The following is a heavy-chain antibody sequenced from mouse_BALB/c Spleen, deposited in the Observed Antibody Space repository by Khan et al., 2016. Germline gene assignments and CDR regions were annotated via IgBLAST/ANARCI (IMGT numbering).Heavy chain of an antibody. V-gene: IGHV2-6-7*01. J-gene: IGHJ3*01. Sequence: QVQLKESGPDLVAPSQSLSITCTVSGFSLTGYGVNWVRQPPGKGLEWLGKIWGDGRTDYNSALKSRVSISKDNSKSQVFLKMNSLQTDDTANYYCSSDYDGFAYWGQGTLVIVSA. CDR3: SSDYDGFAY. CDR2: IWGDGRT. CDR1: GFSLTGYG. D-gene: IGHD2-12*01.